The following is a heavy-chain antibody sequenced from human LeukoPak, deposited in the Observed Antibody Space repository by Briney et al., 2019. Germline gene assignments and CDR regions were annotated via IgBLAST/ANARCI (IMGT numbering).Heavy chain of an antibody. J-gene: IGHJ4*02. CDR1: GFTVSSNY. CDR2: IYSGGST. D-gene: IGHD4-17*01. V-gene: IGHV3-66*01. CDR3: ASTFYGDSPPY. Sequence: GGSLRLSCAASGFTVSSNYMSWVRQAPGKGLEWVSVIYSGGSTYYADSVKGRFTISRHNSKNTLYLEMNSLRAEDTAVYYCASTFYGDSPPYWGQGTLVTVSS.